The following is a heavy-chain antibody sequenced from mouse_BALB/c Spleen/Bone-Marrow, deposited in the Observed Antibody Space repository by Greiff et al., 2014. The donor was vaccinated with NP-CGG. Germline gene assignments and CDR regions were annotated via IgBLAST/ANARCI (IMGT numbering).Heavy chain of an antibody. Sequence: VQLQQSGPELVEPGTSVKISCKASGYSFTGYYMHWVKQSHVKSLEWIGHINPYNATNYNQNFMDRTSLTVDKSSSTAYMGLHSLTAGDAAVYYCARRRDNYEMDYWGQGTSVTVSS. D-gene: IGHD1-3*01. J-gene: IGHJ4*01. V-gene: IGHV1-31*01. CDR3: ARRRDNYEMDY. CDR2: INPYNAT. CDR1: GYSFTGYY.